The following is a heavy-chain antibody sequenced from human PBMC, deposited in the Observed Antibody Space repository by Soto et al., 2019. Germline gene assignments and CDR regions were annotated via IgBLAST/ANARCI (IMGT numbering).Heavy chain of an antibody. V-gene: IGHV4-4*07. CDR1: GASIRSFQ. J-gene: IGHJ4*02. D-gene: IGHD3-10*02. CDR3: AGDSYVRGNYFFFES. CDR2: IYIRGQT. Sequence: SETLSLTCTVFGASIRSFQWSWIRQPAGKGLEWIGHIYIRGQTSYNPTLDSRVTLSLDTSKNQVSLEVTSVTAADTGVYYCAGDSYVRGNYFFFESWGQGTQVTLSS.